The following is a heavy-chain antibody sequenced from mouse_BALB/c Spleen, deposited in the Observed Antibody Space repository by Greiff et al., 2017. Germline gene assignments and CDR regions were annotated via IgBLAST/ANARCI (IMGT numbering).Heavy chain of an antibody. D-gene: IGHD2-2*01. CDR2: IDPENGNT. CDR3: ARYGYGAY. J-gene: IGHJ3*01. CDR1: GFNIKDYY. Sequence: VQLKESGAELVRPGALVKLSCKASGFNIKDYYMHWVKQRPEQGLEWIGWIDPENGNTIYDPKFQGKASITADTSSNTAYLQLSSLTSEDTAVYYCARYGYGAYWGQGTLVTVSA. V-gene: IGHV14-1*02.